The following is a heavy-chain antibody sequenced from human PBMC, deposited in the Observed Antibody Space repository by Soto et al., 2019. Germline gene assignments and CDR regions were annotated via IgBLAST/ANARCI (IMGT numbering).Heavy chain of an antibody. Sequence: LRLSCAASGFTFSNAWMSWVRQAPGKGLEWVGRIKSKTDGGTTDYAAPVKGRFTISRDDSKNTLYLQMNSLKTEDTAVYYCTTDRAGPYYYYYGMDVWGQGTTVTVSS. CDR3: TTDRAGPYYYYYGMDV. V-gene: IGHV3-15*01. J-gene: IGHJ6*02. CDR2: IKSKTDGGTT. CDR1: GFTFSNAW. D-gene: IGHD6-13*01.